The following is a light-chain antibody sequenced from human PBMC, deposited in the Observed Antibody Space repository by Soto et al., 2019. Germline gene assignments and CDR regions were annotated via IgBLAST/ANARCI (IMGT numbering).Light chain of an antibody. CDR2: EVS. V-gene: IGLV2-18*02. Sequence: QSALTQPPSVSGSPGQSVTISCTGTSTDVGNYNRVSWYQQPPGTAPKLIIYEVSNRPSGVPDRFSGSKSGNTASLTIAGLQAEDEADYDCSSYTSSSTLVVFGGGTQLTVL. CDR1: STDVGNYNR. J-gene: IGLJ2*01. CDR3: SSYTSSSTLVV.